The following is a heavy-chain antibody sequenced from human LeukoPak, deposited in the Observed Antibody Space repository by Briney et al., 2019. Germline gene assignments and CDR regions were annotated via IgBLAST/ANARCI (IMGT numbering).Heavy chain of an antibody. CDR3: AKGGGSWYPDY. CDR2: IRHDGSYK. V-gene: IGHV3-30*02. J-gene: IGHJ4*02. CDR1: GFTFSSSG. Sequence: PGGSLRLSCAASGFTFSSSGMHWVRQAPGKGLEWVAFIRHDGSYKYYADSVKGRFTISRDNSGNTLNLQMNSLRAEDTAVHYCAKGGGSWYPDYWGQGTLVTVSS. D-gene: IGHD6-13*01.